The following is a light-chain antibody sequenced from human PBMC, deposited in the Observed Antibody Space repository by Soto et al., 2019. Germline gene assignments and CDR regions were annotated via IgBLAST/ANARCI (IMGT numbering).Light chain of an antibody. Sequence: DIQMTQSPSSLSASVGDRVTISCRASQSISSYLNWYQQKPGKAPKLLIYAASSLQSGVPSRFSGCGSGTEFTLTISSLQPDDFATYYCQQYESNSRTFGLGTKVDIK. CDR3: QQYESNSRT. CDR2: AAS. J-gene: IGKJ1*01. V-gene: IGKV1-39*01. CDR1: QSISSY.